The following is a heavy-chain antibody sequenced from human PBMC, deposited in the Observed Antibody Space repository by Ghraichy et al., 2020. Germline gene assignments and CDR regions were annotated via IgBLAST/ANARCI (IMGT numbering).Heavy chain of an antibody. CDR3: ARVGGYCSSTSCRQYFQH. Sequence: ESLNISCAVYDGSFSGYYWSWIRQPPGKGLEWIGEINHSGSTNYNPSLKSRVTISVDTSKNQFSLKLSSVTAADTAVYYCARVGGYCSSTSCRQYFQHWGQGTLVTVSS. D-gene: IGHD2-2*01. J-gene: IGHJ1*01. CDR2: INHSGST. V-gene: IGHV4-34*01. CDR1: DGSFSGYY.